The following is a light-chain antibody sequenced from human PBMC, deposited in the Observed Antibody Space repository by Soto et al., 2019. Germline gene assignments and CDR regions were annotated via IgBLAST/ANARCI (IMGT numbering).Light chain of an antibody. CDR1: SGHSSYI. V-gene: IGLV4-60*03. Sequence: SVLTQSSSASASLGSSVKLTCTLSSGHSSYIIAWHQQQPGKAPRYLMKLEGSGSYNKGSGVPDRFSGSSSGADRYLTISNLQSEDEADYYCETWDSNTPWVFGGGTKLTVL. CDR2: LEGSGSY. CDR3: ETWDSNTPWV. J-gene: IGLJ3*02.